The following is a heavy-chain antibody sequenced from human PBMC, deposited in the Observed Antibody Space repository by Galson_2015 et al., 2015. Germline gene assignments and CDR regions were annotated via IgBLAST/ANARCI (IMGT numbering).Heavy chain of an antibody. J-gene: IGHJ4*02. CDR1: GLTVSSNY. Sequence: SLRLSCAASGLTVSSNYMSWVRQAPGKGLEWVSVIYIGGGTYYADSVKGRFTVSRDNSKNTLYLQMNSLRAEDTAVYYCARDSRCSGSSCYSSFDHWGQGTLVTVSS. CDR3: ARDSRCSGSSCYSSFDH. D-gene: IGHD2-15*01. V-gene: IGHV3-53*01. CDR2: IYIGGGT.